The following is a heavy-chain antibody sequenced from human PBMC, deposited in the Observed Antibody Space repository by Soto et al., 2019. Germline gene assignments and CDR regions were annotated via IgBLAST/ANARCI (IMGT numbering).Heavy chain of an antibody. V-gene: IGHV1-2*04. CDR3: ARGGRKVTIFGVTNYYYYMDV. CDR1: GYTFTGYY. D-gene: IGHD3-3*01. CDR2: INPNSGGT. J-gene: IGHJ6*03. Sequence: GASVKVSCKASGYTFTGYYMHWVRQAPGQGLEWMGWINPNSGGTNYAQKFQGWVTMTRDTSISTAYMELSRLRSDDTAVYYCARGGRKVTIFGVTNYYYYMDVWGKGTTVTVSS.